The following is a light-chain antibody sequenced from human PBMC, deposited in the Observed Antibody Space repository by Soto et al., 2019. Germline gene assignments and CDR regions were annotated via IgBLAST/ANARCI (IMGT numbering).Light chain of an antibody. CDR1: SSDVGSYNY. V-gene: IGLV2-14*03. J-gene: IGLJ1*01. Sequence: QSALTQPASVSGSPGQSITIFCTGTSSDVGSYNYVSWYQQHPGRAPKLMIYDVSSRPSGVSNRFSGSKSGSTASLTISGRQAEDEADYFCTSYTTSSTYVFGTGTKVTVL. CDR2: DVS. CDR3: TSYTTSSTYV.